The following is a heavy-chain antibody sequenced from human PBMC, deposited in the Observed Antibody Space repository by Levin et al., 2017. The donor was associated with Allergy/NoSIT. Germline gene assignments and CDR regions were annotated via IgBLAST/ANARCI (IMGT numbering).Heavy chain of an antibody. D-gene: IGHD3-10*01. V-gene: IGHV1-24*01. CDR3: ATAPHITMVRGVINWFDP. CDR2: FDPEDGET. Sequence: ASVKVSCKVSGYTLTELSMHWVRQAPGKGLEWMGGFDPEDGETIYAQKFQGRVTMTEDTSTDTAYMELSSLRSEDTAVYYCATAPHITMVRGVINWFDPWGQGTLVTVSS. CDR1: GYTLTELS. J-gene: IGHJ5*02.